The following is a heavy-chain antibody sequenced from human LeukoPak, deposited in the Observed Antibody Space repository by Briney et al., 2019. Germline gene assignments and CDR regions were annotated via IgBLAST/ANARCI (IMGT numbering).Heavy chain of an antibody. J-gene: IGHJ4*02. CDR1: GGSISSYY. CDR2: ISYSEST. CDR3: ARGRLWTWDY. Sequence: SETLSLTCTVSGGSISSYYWSWIRQPPGKGLEWIGYISYSESTNYNPSLKSRVTMSADTSKNQFSLKLSSVTAADTAVYYCARGRLWTWDYWGQGTLVTVSS. D-gene: IGHD5-18*01. V-gene: IGHV4-59*08.